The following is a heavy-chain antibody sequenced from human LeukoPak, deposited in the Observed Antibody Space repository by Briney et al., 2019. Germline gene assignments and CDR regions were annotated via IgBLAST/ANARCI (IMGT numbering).Heavy chain of an antibody. D-gene: IGHD3-10*01. CDR2: ISGSGGST. Sequence: PGGSLRLSCAASGFTFSSYAMSWVRQAPGKGLEWVSAISGSGGSTYYADSVKGRFTISGDNSKNTLYLQMNSLRAEDTAVYYYAKERFGELLYDYWGQGTLVTVSS. V-gene: IGHV3-23*01. CDR1: GFTFSSYA. CDR3: AKERFGELLYDY. J-gene: IGHJ4*02.